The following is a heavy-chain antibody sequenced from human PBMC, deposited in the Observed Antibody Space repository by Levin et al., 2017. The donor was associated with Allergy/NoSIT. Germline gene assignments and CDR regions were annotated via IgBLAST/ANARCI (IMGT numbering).Heavy chain of an antibody. V-gene: IGHV4-30-2*01. Sequence: SETLSLTCAVSGGSISSGGYSWSWIRQPPGKGLEWIGYIYHSGSTYYNPSLKSRVTISVDRSKNQFSLKLSSVTAADTAVYYCARGDSSSSWVLSSWGQGTLVTVSS. CDR1: GGSISSGGYS. J-gene: IGHJ5*02. CDR2: IYHSGST. D-gene: IGHD6-6*01. CDR3: ARGDSSSSWVLSS.